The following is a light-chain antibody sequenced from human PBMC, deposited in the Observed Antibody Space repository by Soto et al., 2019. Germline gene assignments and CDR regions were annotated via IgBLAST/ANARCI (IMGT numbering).Light chain of an antibody. V-gene: IGKV3-15*01. CDR3: QQYNNWTPLT. CDR2: GAS. CDR1: QSVSSN. Sequence: EIVMTQSPATLSVSPGERATLSCRASQSVSSNLAWYKQKPGQAHRLLIYGASTRATGIPARFSGSGSGTEFTLTISSLQSEDFAVYYCQQYNNWTPLTFGGGTKVEIK. J-gene: IGKJ4*01.